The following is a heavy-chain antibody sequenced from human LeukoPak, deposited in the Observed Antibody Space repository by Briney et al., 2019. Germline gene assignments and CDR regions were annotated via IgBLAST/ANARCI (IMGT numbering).Heavy chain of an antibody. CDR3: ARGSRYSSSSGPGDY. V-gene: IGHV3-9*01. Sequence: GGSLRLSCVGSGFTIHDHAMHWVRQAPGKGLEWVSGIDWNSGRIGYADSVKGRFTISRDNAKNSLYLQMNSLRVEDTAVYYCARGSRYSSSSGPGDYWGQGTLVTVSS. D-gene: IGHD6-6*01. CDR2: IDWNSGRI. CDR1: GFTIHDHA. J-gene: IGHJ4*02.